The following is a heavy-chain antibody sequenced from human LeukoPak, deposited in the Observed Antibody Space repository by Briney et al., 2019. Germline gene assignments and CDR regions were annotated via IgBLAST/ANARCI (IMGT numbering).Heavy chain of an antibody. J-gene: IGHJ4*02. CDR2: ISGSGGST. CDR1: GFTFSSYA. D-gene: IGHD3-9*01. Sequence: GGSLRLSCAASGFTFSSYAMSWVRRAPGKGLEWVSAISGSGGSTYYADSVKGRFTISRDNSKNTLYLQMNSLRAEDTAVYYCAKDLLVLRYFDWLLSGLDYWGQGTLVTVSS. V-gene: IGHV3-23*01. CDR3: AKDLLVLRYFDWLLSGLDY.